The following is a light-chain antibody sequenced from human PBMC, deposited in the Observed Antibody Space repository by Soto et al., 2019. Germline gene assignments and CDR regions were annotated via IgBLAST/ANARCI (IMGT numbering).Light chain of an antibody. Sequence: DIQMTQSPSSLSASVGDRVTITCRASQSISSYLNWYQQKPGKAPNLLIYAASSLQSGVPSKFSGSGSGTDFTLTISGLEPDDFAAYFCQQSYSSPYTFGQGTKLEIK. CDR2: AAS. CDR1: QSISSY. CDR3: QQSYSSPYT. V-gene: IGKV1-39*01. J-gene: IGKJ2*01.